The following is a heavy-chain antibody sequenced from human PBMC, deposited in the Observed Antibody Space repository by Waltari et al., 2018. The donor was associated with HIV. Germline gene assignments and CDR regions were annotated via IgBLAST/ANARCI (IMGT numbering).Heavy chain of an antibody. CDR3: ATPAAKGTWFDS. D-gene: IGHD2-2*01. CDR1: GVTANTST. J-gene: IGHJ5*01. CDR2: SLPILGAP. V-gene: IGHV1-69*08. Sequence: QVQLVKSGAEVRKSGSSVKVSCKASGVTANTSTINWLRQAPGQGLEWVGRLGWMGRSLPILGAPAYSQKLKGRLTLSADTATNTAFLQLSSLRSDDTAVYYCATPAAKGTWFDSWGQGSQIIVSS.